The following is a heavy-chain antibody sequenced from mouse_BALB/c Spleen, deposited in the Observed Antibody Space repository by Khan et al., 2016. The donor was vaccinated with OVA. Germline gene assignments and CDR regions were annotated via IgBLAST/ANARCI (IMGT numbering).Heavy chain of an antibody. D-gene: IGHD1-1*01. CDR1: GYSFTGYF. CDR2: INPHIGET. V-gene: IGHV1-20*02. J-gene: IGHJ2*01. CDR3: ARKNGSDFDY. Sequence: EVQLQQSGPELVKPGASVKISRKASGYSFTGYFMNWVMQSHGKSLEWIGRINPHIGETFYNQKFKDKATLTVDESSTTAHMELRSLSSEDSAVYYCARKNGSDFDYWGQGTTLTVSS.